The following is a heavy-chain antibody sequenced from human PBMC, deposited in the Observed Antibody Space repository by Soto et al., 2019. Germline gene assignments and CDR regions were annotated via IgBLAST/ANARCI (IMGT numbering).Heavy chain of an antibody. J-gene: IGHJ4*02. CDR1: GGTFSSSA. CDR3: ARDHGSSSWYVY. V-gene: IGHV1-69*13. CDR2: IIPIFGTA. D-gene: IGHD6-13*01. Sequence: GASVKVSCKASGGTFSSSAISWVRQAPGQGLEWMGGIIPIFGTANYAQKFQGRVTITADESTSTAYMELSSLRSEDTAVYYCARDHGSSSWYVYWGQGTLVTVSS.